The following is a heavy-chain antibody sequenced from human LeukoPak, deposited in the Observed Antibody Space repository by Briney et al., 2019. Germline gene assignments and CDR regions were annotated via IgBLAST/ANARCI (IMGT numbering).Heavy chain of an antibody. CDR1: GYTFTSYD. D-gene: IGHD3-16*02. V-gene: IGHV1-18*03. CDR3: ARDGGSNRYYFDY. J-gene: IGHJ4*02. Sequence: ASVKVSCKASGYTFTSYDINWVRQAPGQGLEWMGWISAYNGNTNYAQKLQGRVTMTTDTSTNTAYMELRSLRCDDIAVYYCARDGGSNRYYFDYWGQGTLVTVSS. CDR2: ISAYNGNT.